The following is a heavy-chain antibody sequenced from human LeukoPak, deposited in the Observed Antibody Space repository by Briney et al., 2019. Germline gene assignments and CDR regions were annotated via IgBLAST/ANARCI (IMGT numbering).Heavy chain of an antibody. CDR1: GGSISSYY. D-gene: IGHD1-1*01. CDR2: IYTSGST. Sequence: TSETLSLTCTVSGGSISSYYWSWIRQPAGKGLEWIGRIYTSGSTNYNPSLKSRVTISVDTSKNQFSLKLSSVTAADTAVYYCARGATQGAFDIWGQGIMVTVSS. J-gene: IGHJ3*02. CDR3: ARGATQGAFDI. V-gene: IGHV4-4*07.